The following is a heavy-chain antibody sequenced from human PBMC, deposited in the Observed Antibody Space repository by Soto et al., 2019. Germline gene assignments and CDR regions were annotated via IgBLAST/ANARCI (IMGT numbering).Heavy chain of an antibody. Sequence: GGSLRLSCAASGFTFSSYGMHWVRQAPGKGLEWVAVISYDGSNKYYADSVKGRFTISRDNSKNTLYLQMNSLRAEDTAVYYWAKEVMFYFDSGGQETLVTVSS. CDR3: AKEVMFYFDS. CDR1: GFTFSSYG. J-gene: IGHJ4*02. CDR2: ISYDGSNK. V-gene: IGHV3-30*18. D-gene: IGHD3-16*01.